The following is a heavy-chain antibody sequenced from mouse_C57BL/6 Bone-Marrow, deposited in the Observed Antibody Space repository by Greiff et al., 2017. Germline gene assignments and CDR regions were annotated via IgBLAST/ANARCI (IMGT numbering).Heavy chain of an antibody. V-gene: IGHV1-39*01. CDR1: GYPFTDYN. J-gene: IGHJ4*01. CDR2: INPTYGDT. CDR3: ARAYDYDDAKDY. D-gene: IGHD2-4*01. Sequence: EVQLVESGPELVKPGASVKISCKASGYPFTDYNMNWVKQSNGKSLEWIGVINPTYGDTSYNQKFKGKATLTVDQSSSTAYMQLNSLTSKDSAVYYCARAYDYDDAKDYGGRGKSVTVTA.